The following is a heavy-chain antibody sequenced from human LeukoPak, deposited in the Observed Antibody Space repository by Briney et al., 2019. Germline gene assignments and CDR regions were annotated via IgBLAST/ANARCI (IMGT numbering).Heavy chain of an antibody. J-gene: IGHJ6*02. CDR3: ARSFRGYSQGYYYYAMDV. CDR1: GGSISSYF. D-gene: IGHD5-18*01. CDR2: MYHSGST. Sequence: SETLSLTCTVSGGSISSYFWSWIRQSPGKGLEWIGLMYHSGSTNYNPSPKSRVIMSQDTSTNQFSLQVNSVTAADSAVYYCARSFRGYSQGYYYYAMDVWGQGTTVTVFS. V-gene: IGHV4-59*01.